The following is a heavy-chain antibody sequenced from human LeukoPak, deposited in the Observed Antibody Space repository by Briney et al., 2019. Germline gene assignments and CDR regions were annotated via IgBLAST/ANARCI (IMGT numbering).Heavy chain of an antibody. CDR1: GFSFSNYF. CDR2: ITNSGRST. Sequence: PGGSLRLSCEASGFSFSNYFMSWIRQAPGKGLEWVSYITNSGRSTNHADAVKGRFTISRDNAKNSLFLQMNSQRVEDSAVYYCARGAAVAGLDYWGQGTQVTVSS. J-gene: IGHJ4*02. V-gene: IGHV3-11*06. D-gene: IGHD6-19*01. CDR3: ARGAAVAGLDY.